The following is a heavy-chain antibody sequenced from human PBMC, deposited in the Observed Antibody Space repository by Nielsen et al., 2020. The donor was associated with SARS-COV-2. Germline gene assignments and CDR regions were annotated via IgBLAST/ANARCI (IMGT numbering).Heavy chain of an antibody. CDR2: ISGSGGST. Sequence: GESLKISCAASGFTFSSYAMSWVRQAPGKGLEWVSAISGSGGSTYYADSVEGRFTISRDNSKNTLYLQMNSLRAEDTAVYYCAKQIGRTDYGDYRVDYWGQGTLVTVSS. CDR3: AKQIGRTDYGDYRVDY. D-gene: IGHD4-17*01. CDR1: GFTFSSYA. V-gene: IGHV3-23*01. J-gene: IGHJ4*02.